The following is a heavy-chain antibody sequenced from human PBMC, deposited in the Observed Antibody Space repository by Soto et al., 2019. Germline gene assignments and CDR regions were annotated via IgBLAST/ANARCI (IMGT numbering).Heavy chain of an antibody. CDR1: GFSVSYNY. D-gene: IGHD3-10*01. Sequence: PGGSLRLSCAVSGFSVSYNYMNWVRQAPGKGLEWVSVIYRGGDTYYADSVKGRFTISIDNSKNTLYLQMNSLRAEDTAVYYCARGMYGSGNNYFRDAFDMWGQGTTVTVS. CDR2: IYRGGDT. J-gene: IGHJ3*02. V-gene: IGHV3-53*01. CDR3: ARGMYGSGNNYFRDAFDM.